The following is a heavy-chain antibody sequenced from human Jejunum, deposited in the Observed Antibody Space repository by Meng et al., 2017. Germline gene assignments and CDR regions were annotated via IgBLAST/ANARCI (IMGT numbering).Heavy chain of an antibody. V-gene: IGHV3-23*01. Sequence: GESLKISCAASGFTFNTFVMSWVRQAPGKGLEWVSNIGESGGGTNYADSVKGRFTISRDNSQNKLYLQMSSLSAEDTATYYCVKGGWLDNWGQGARVTVSS. CDR1: GFTFNTFV. CDR2: IGESGGGT. D-gene: IGHD1-26*01. J-gene: IGHJ4*02. CDR3: VKGGWLDN.